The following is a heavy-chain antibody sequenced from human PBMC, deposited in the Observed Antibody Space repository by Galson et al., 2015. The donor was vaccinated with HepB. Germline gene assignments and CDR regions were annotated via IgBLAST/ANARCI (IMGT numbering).Heavy chain of an antibody. D-gene: IGHD2-2*01. CDR3: AKGTSSTSCFDY. J-gene: IGHJ4*02. CDR2: ISWNSGSI. Sequence: SLRLSCAASGFTFDDYAMHWVRQAPGKGLEWVSGISWNSGSIGYADSVKGRFTISRDNAKNSLYLQMNSLRAEDTALYYCAKGTSSTSCFDYWGQGTLVTVSS. V-gene: IGHV3-9*01. CDR1: GFTFDDYA.